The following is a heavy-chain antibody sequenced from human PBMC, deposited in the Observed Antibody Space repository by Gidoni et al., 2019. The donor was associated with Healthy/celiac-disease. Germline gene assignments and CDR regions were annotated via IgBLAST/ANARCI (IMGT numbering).Heavy chain of an antibody. V-gene: IGHV3-23*04. CDR2: ISGSGGIT. CDR3: AKASGLYHYYGMDV. J-gene: IGHJ6*02. CDR1: GFTLSSYA. Sequence: EVQLVESGGGLVQPGGSLRRSWAASGFTLSSYAMSWVRQAPGQGLEWVSAISGSGGITYYADSVKGRFTISRDNSKTTLYLQMNSLRAEDTAVYYCAKASGLYHYYGMDVWGQGTTVTVSS.